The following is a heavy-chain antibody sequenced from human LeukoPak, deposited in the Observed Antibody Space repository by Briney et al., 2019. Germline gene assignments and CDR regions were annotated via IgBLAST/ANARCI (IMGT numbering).Heavy chain of an antibody. Sequence: GGSLRLSCAASGFTFSSYWMHWVRQAPGKGLVWVSRINSDGSSTSYADSVKGRFTISRDNAKNTLYLQMNSLRAEDTAVCYCARAPTTVTTFDYWGQGTLVTVSS. J-gene: IGHJ4*02. V-gene: IGHV3-74*01. D-gene: IGHD4-17*01. CDR3: ARAPTTVTTFDY. CDR2: INSDGSST. CDR1: GFTFSSYW.